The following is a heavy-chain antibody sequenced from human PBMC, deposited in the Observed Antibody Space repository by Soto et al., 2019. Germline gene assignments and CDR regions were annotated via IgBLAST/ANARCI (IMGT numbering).Heavy chain of an antibody. V-gene: IGHV4-61*01. J-gene: IGHJ6*02. Sequence: QVQLKEWGPGLAKPSETLSLTCTVSGGSVSSGSHYWSWIRQPPGKGLEWVGYIYNTGSTNYNPSLKSRVTISVDMSKNQFSLKLRSVTTADTAVYYCARNILHSSSSVYYYYGMDVWGRGTTVTVSS. CDR1: GGSVSSGSHY. CDR3: ARNILHSSSSVYYYYGMDV. CDR2: IYNTGST. D-gene: IGHD6-6*01.